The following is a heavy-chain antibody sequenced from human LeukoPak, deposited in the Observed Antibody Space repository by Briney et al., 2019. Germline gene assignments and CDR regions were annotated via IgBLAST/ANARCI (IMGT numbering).Heavy chain of an antibody. CDR1: GFTFSSYG. D-gene: IGHD3-10*01. CDR2: ISGSGGST. V-gene: IGHV3-23*01. J-gene: IGHJ4*02. CDR3: AREDYYGSGSYSYYFDY. Sequence: GGSLRLSCAASGFTFSSYGMSWVRQAPGKGLEWVSAISGSGGSTYYADSVKGRFTISRDNSKNTLYLQMNSLRAEDTAVYYCAREDYYGSGSYSYYFDYWGQGTLVTVSS.